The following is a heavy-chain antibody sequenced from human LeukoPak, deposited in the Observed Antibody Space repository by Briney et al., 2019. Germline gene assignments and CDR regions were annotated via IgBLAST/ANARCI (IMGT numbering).Heavy chain of an antibody. CDR3: ARDQGGSSSWESYFDY. CDR1: GYTFTSNF. J-gene: IGHJ4*02. Sequence: ASVKVSCKVSGYTFTSNFMHWVRQAPGQGLEWMGIISPSDGTTSYAQSFQGRVTMTRDMSTSTVFMELSTLRSEDTAIYYCARDQGGSSSWESYFDYWGQGTLVTVSS. D-gene: IGHD6-13*01. V-gene: IGHV1-46*01. CDR2: ISPSDGTT.